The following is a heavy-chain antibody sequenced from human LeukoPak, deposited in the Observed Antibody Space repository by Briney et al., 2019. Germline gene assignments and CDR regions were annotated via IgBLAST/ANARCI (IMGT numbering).Heavy chain of an antibody. D-gene: IGHD2-2*02. V-gene: IGHV4-61*02. CDR3: ARGMNGVVPAAIDY. CDR1: GDSISGGDYY. J-gene: IGHJ4*02. Sequence: SETLSLTCTVSGDSISGGDYYWSWIRQPAGKGLEWIGRIYTSGSTNYNPSLKSRVTISVDTSKNQFSLKLSSVTAADTAVYYCARGMNGVVPAAIDYWGQGTLVTVSS. CDR2: IYTSGST.